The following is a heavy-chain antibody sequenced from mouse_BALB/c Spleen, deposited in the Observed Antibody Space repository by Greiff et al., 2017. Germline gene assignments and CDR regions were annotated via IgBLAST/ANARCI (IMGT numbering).Heavy chain of an antibody. CDR3: ARSGTTVVATYYYAMDY. Sequence: EVQLQQSGPELVKPGASVKVSCKASGYAFTSYNMYWVKQSHGKSLEWIGYIDPYNGGTSYNQKFKGKATLTVDKSSSTAYMHLNSLTSEDSAVYYCARSGTTVVATYYYAMDYWGQGTSVTVSS. CDR1: GYAFTSYN. J-gene: IGHJ4*01. V-gene: IGHV1S135*01. D-gene: IGHD1-1*01. CDR2: IDPYNGGT.